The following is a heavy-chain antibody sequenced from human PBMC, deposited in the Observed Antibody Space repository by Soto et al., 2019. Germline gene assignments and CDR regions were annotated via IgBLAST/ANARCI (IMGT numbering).Heavy chain of an antibody. CDR3: ARQYYDYVWGSYRPYNWFDP. CDR1: GGSISSSSYY. V-gene: IGHV4-39*01. J-gene: IGHJ5*02. D-gene: IGHD3-16*02. Sequence: QLQLQESGPGLVKPSETLSLTCTVSGGSISSSSYYWGWIRQPPGKGLEWIGRIHYSGSTYYNPSLKSRVTISVDTSKNQFSLKLSSVTAADTAVYYCARQYYDYVWGSYRPYNWFDPWGQGTLVTVSS. CDR2: IHYSGST.